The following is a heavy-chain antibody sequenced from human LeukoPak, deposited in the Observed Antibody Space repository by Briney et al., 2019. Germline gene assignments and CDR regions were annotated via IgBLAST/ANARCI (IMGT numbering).Heavy chain of an antibody. Sequence: PGGSLRLSCAASGFTFSDYYMSWIRQAPGKGLEWVSYISGSSTYTNYADSVKGRFTISRDNAKNTLFLQMNSLRAEDTAVYYCARGGFKQWLAYWGQGTLVTVSS. CDR3: ARGGFKQWLAY. V-gene: IGHV3-11*06. D-gene: IGHD6-19*01. J-gene: IGHJ4*02. CDR1: GFTFSDYY. CDR2: ISGSSTYT.